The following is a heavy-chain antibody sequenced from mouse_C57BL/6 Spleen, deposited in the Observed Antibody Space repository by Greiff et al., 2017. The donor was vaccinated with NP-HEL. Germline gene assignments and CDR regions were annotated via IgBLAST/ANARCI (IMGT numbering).Heavy chain of an antibody. CDR2: ISYSGST. V-gene: IGHV3-2*02. Sequence: VQLKQSGPGLVKPSQSLSLTCTVTGYSITSGYGWNWIRQFPGNKLEWMGYISYSGSTNYNPSLNSRISITRDTSKNQFFLQLNSVTTGDTATYYCARTARIKYWGQGTTLTVSS. D-gene: IGHD1-2*01. CDR3: ARTARIKY. J-gene: IGHJ2*01. CDR1: GYSITSGYG.